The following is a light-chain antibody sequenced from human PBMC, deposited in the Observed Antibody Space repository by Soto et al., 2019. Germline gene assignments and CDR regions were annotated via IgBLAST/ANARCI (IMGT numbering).Light chain of an antibody. CDR2: EVS. V-gene: IGLV2-14*03. J-gene: IGLJ1*01. CDR3: SSYTSSITLV. CDR1: SNDVGHYNF. Sequence: QSVLTQPASVSASPGQSITISCTRTSNDVGHYNFVSWYQQLPGKAPKLIIYEVSNRPSGISHRFSGSKSGNTATLTISGLQVADESFYYCSSYTSSITLVFGTGTKVTVL.